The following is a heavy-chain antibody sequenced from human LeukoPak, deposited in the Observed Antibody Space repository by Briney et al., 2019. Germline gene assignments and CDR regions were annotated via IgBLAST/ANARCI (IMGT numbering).Heavy chain of an antibody. D-gene: IGHD2-15*01. CDR3: ARYCTGGSWDFRWAFDI. CDR2: IKQDGSEK. J-gene: IGHJ3*02. V-gene: IGHV3-7*01. Sequence: GGSLRLSRAASGFTYRSYWMSWVRQAPGKGLEWVADIKQDGSEKYYVDSVKGRFTISRDNAKNSLYLQMTSLRAEDTAVYSCARYCTGGSWDFRWAFDIWGQGTMVTVSS. CDR1: GFTYRSYW.